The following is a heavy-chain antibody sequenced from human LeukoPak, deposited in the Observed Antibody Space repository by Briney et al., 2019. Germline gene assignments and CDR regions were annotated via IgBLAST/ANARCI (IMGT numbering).Heavy chain of an antibody. V-gene: IGHV4-59*01. D-gene: IGHD6-6*01. CDR1: GGSISSYY. CDR2: IYYSGST. J-gene: IGHJ4*02. CDR3: AGTCSRSVGFDY. Sequence: SETLSLTCTVSGGSISSYYWSWIRKPPGKGLEWIGYIYYSGSTNYNPSLKSRVTISVATSKNQYSLKLSSVTAADTALYYCAGTCSRSVGFDYWGQGTLVTVSS.